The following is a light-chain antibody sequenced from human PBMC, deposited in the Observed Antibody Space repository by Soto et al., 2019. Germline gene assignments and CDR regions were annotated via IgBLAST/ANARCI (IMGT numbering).Light chain of an antibody. Sequence: QPVLTQPPSVSGAPGQRVTISCTGSSSNIGAGYDVHWYQQLPGTAPKLLIYGNSNRPSGVPDRFSGSKCGTSASLAITGLQAEDEADYYCQSYDSSLSGSAVFGGGTKLTVL. J-gene: IGLJ3*02. CDR1: SSNIGAGYD. CDR2: GNS. V-gene: IGLV1-40*01. CDR3: QSYDSSLSGSAV.